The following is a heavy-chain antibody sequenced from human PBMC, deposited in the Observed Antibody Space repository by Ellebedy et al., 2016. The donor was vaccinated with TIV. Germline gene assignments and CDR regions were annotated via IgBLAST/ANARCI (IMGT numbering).Heavy chain of an antibody. CDR3: AKSADSGSYHDAFDI. J-gene: IGHJ3*02. Sequence: GESLKISCAASGFTFSSYWMHWVRQAPGKGLVWVSRINSDGSSTSYADSVKGRFTISRDNSKNTLYLQMNSLRAEDTAVYYCAKSADSGSYHDAFDIWGQGTMVTVSS. CDR1: GFTFSSYW. D-gene: IGHD1-26*01. CDR2: INSDGSST. V-gene: IGHV3-74*01.